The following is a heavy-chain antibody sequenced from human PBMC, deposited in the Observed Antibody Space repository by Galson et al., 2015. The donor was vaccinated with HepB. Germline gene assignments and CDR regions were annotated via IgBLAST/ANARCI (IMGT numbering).Heavy chain of an antibody. CDR2: IKSKTDGGTT. J-gene: IGHJ6*03. CDR1: GFTFSNAW. Sequence: SLRLSCAASGFTFSNAWMNWVRQAPGKGLEWVGRIKSKTDGGTTDYAAPVKGRFTISRDDSKNTLYLQMNSLRTEDTAVYYCTAIAAAFYYYYYMDVWGKGTTVTVSS. V-gene: IGHV3-15*07. D-gene: IGHD6-13*01. CDR3: TAIAAAFYYYYYMDV.